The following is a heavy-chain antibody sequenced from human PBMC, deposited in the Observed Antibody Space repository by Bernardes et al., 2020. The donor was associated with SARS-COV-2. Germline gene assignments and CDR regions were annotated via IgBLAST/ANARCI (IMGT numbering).Heavy chain of an antibody. Sequence: GGSLRLSCVASGFTFSSYSMSWVRQAPGKGLECVAGISSRADGAYYADSLKGRFTISRDNSKNTLYLQMNSLRAEDTAVYYCAKEREDTFWSGLDYWGQGTLGTVSS. CDR1: GFTFSSYS. D-gene: IGHD3-3*01. J-gene: IGHJ4*02. V-gene: IGHV3-23*01. CDR3: AKEREDTFWSGLDY. CDR2: ISSRADGA.